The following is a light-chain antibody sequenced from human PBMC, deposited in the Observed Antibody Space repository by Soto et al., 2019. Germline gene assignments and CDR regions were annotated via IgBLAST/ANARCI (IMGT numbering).Light chain of an antibody. Sequence: QSVLTQPASVSGSPGQSMTISCTGTSSDVGGYNYVSWYQQHPGKAPKLMIYDVSNRPSGVSNRFSGSKSGNSASLTISGLHAEDEADYYCSSYTSSSTLDVVFGGGTKLTVL. CDR1: SSDVGGYNY. V-gene: IGLV2-14*01. CDR3: SSYTSSSTLDVV. J-gene: IGLJ2*01. CDR2: DVS.